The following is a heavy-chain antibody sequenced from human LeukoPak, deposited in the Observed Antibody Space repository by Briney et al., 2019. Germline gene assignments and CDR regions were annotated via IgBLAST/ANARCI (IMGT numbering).Heavy chain of an antibody. CDR2: VYYSGST. CDR3: ARQVYSNYYPDAFDI. Sequence: SETLSLTCTVSGRSISSSSYYWGWIRQPPGKGLEWIGRVYYSGSTYHNPSLKSRVTISVDTSKNQFSLKLSSVTAADTAMYYCARQVYSNYYPDAFDIWGQGTMVTVSS. V-gene: IGHV4-39*01. J-gene: IGHJ3*02. CDR1: GRSISSSSYY. D-gene: IGHD4-11*01.